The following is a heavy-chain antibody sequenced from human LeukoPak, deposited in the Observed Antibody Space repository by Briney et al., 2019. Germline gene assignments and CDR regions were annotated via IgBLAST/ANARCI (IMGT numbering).Heavy chain of an antibody. V-gene: IGHV4-59*01. CDR2: IYYSGST. Sequence: PSETLSLTCTVSGGSISSYYWSWIRQPPGKGLEWIGYIYYSGSTDYNPSLKGRVTISEDTSKNQFSLKLNSVTAADTAVYYCARSYGSGSFYYFDYWGQGTLVTVSS. D-gene: IGHD3-10*01. CDR3: ARSYGSGSFYYFDY. CDR1: GGSISSYY. J-gene: IGHJ4*02.